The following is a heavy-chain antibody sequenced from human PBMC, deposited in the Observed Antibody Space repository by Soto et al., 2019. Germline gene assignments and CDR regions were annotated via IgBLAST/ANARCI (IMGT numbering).Heavy chain of an antibody. CDR3: ARRTTVGHWFDP. J-gene: IGHJ5*02. Sequence: QVQLVQSGAEVKKPGSSVKVSCKASGGTFTTYGINWVRQAPGQGLEWMGGINPIFGTANYAPKFQGRVTIXAXASTSTAYMELRSLRSEDTAVFYCARRTTVGHWFDPWGQGTLVTVSS. D-gene: IGHD4-4*01. V-gene: IGHV1-69*12. CDR1: GGTFTTYG. CDR2: INPIFGTA.